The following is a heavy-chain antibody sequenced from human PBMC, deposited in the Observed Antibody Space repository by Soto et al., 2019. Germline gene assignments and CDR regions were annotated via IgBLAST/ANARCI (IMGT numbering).Heavy chain of an antibody. Sequence: QVQLVESGGGVVQPGRSLRLSCVASGFTFGTYGMHWVRQAPGKGLEWVAMTGNDGSNKYYTDSMKDRFTISRDNSKNTLYLQMNSLTDEDSAVYYCTTELNDMQAFDIWGQGTMVTVSS. CDR3: TTELNDMQAFDI. V-gene: IGHV3-33*01. CDR2: TGNDGSNK. J-gene: IGHJ3*02. D-gene: IGHD1-1*01. CDR1: GFTFGTYG.